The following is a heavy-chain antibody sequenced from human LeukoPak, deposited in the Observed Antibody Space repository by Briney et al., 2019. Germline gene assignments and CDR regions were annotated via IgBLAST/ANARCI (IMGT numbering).Heavy chain of an antibody. CDR2: IKPKTDGETT. V-gene: IGHV3-15*07. Sequence: GGSLRLSCAASGFTFSNAYMNWVRQAPGKGLEWVGRIKPKTDGETTEYAAPVKGRFSISRDDSKNMLSLQMNSLKTEDTAVYYCITPLPYSAQGGQGTLVTVSS. CDR3: ITPLPYSAQ. CDR1: GFTFSNAY. J-gene: IGHJ4*02. D-gene: IGHD2-21*01.